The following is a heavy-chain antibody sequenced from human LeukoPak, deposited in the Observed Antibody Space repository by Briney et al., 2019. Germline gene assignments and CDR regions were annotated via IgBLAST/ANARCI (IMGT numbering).Heavy chain of an antibody. CDR2: ISTSGSGT. V-gene: IGHV3-23*01. CDR1: GFTFSDYA. CDR3: AKSLWFGELSYFDY. D-gene: IGHD3-10*01. J-gene: IGHJ4*02. Sequence: GGSLRLSCVASGFTFSDYAMNWVRQVPGKGLEWVSVISTSGSGTYYADSVKGRFTISRDNSKNTLYLQMNSLRAEDTAVYYCAKSLWFGELSYFDYWGQGTLVTVSS.